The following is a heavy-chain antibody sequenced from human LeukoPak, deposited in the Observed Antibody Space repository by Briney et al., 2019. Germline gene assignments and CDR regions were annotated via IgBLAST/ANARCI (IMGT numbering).Heavy chain of an antibody. CDR3: ARDAYSSGWYGTYYYYYYMDV. CDR2: INHSGST. J-gene: IGHJ6*03. V-gene: IGHV4-34*01. CDR1: GGSFSGYY. Sequence: SETLSLTCAVYGGSFSGYYWSWIRQPPGKGLEWIGEINHSGSTNYNPSLKSRVTISVDTSKNQFSLKLSSVTAADTAVYYCARDAYSSGWYGTYYYYYYMDVWGKGTTVTISS. D-gene: IGHD6-19*01.